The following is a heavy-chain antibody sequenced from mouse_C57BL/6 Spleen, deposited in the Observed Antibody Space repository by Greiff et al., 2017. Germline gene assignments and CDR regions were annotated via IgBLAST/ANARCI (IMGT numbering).Heavy chain of an antibody. D-gene: IGHD1-1*01. CDR3: ARADYYGSTPFAY. CDR2: INYDGSST. CDR1: GFTFSDYY. J-gene: IGHJ3*01. Sequence: EVHLVESEGGLVQPGSSMKLSCTASGFTFSDYYMAWVRQVPEKGLEWVANINYDGSSTYYLDSLKSRFIISRDNAKNILYLQMSSLKSEDTATYYCARADYYGSTPFAYWGQGTLVTVSA. V-gene: IGHV5-16*01.